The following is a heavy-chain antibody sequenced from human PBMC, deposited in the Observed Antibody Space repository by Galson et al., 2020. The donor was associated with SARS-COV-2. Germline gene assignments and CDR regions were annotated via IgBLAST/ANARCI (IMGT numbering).Heavy chain of an antibody. CDR2: ISSSGSTI. D-gene: IGHD3-3*01. J-gene: IGHJ4*02. CDR1: GFTFSSYE. V-gene: IGHV3-48*03. Sequence: GESLKISCAASGFTFSSYEMNWVRQALGKGLEWVSYISSSGSTIYYADSVKGRFTISRDNAKNSLYLQMNSLRAEDTAVYYCARGSITIFGVAIGHVDYWGQGTLVTVSS. CDR3: ARGSITIFGVAIGHVDY.